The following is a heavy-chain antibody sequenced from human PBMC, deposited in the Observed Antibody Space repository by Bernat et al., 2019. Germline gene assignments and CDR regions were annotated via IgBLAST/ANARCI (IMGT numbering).Heavy chain of an antibody. CDR3: ARGPGQNWYFDL. CDR2: ISSGDNTV. V-gene: IGHV3-48*03. J-gene: IGHJ2*01. CDR1: GFTLSIYE. D-gene: IGHD7-27*01. Sequence: EVQLVESGGGLVQPGGSLRLSCTASGFTLSIYEMNWVRQAPGKGLVWVSFISSGDNTVYYADSVKGRFTISRDNAKNSLYLQMNSLRVEDTAVYSCARGPGQNWYFDLWGRGTLVTVSS.